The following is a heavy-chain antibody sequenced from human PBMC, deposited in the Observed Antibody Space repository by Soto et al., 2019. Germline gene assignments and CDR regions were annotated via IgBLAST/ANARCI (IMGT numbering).Heavy chain of an antibody. J-gene: IGHJ4*02. CDR3: ARASHGLGVFDY. CDR1: GDSLSTGNW. V-gene: IGHV4-4*02. Sequence: QVQLQESGPGLVKPSETLSLTCSVSGDSLSTGNWWTWVRQSPGKGLQWIGQIYHVGTTNYNPALKTPVPLSVVKCKNQFSLKLTSMTAADTAVYYCARASHGLGVFDYWGQGTLVAVSS. CDR2: IYHVGTT.